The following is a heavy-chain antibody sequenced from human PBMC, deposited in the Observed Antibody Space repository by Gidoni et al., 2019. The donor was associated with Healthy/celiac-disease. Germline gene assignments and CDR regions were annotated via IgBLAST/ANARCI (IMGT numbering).Heavy chain of an antibody. J-gene: IGHJ6*02. Sequence: EVQLVESGGGLVQPGGSLRLSCAASGFTFRSYWMHGVRQAPGTGLVWVSRINSDGSSTSYADSVKGRFTISRDNAKNTLYLQMNSLRAEDTAVYYCASPVTTDYYYGMDVWGQGTTVTVSS. V-gene: IGHV3-74*01. CDR3: ASPVTTDYYYGMDV. D-gene: IGHD4-17*01. CDR1: GFTFRSYW. CDR2: INSDGSST.